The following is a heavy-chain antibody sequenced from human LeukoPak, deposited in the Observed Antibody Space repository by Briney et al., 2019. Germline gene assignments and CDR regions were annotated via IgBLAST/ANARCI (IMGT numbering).Heavy chain of an antibody. D-gene: IGHD4-17*01. CDR2: MNPNSGNT. CDR3: ARGFYGDYEGGDWFDP. CDR1: GYTFTSYD. V-gene: IGHV1-8*01. J-gene: IGHJ5*02. Sequence: ASVKVSCKASGYTFTSYDINWVRQATGQGLEWMGWMNPNSGNTGYAQKFQGRVTMTRNTSISTAYMELSSLRSEDTAVYYCARGFYGDYEGGDWFDPWGQGTLVTVSS.